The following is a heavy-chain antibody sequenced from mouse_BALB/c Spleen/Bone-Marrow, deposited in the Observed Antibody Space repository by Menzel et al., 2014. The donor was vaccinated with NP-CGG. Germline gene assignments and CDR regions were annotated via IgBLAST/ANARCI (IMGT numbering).Heavy chain of an antibody. CDR3: ARADGYYAWFAY. D-gene: IGHD2-3*01. V-gene: IGHV14-3*02. CDR1: GFNIKDTY. J-gene: IGHJ3*01. Sequence: EVMLVESGAEFVKPGASVKLSCTASGFNIKDTYMHWVKRRPEQGLEWIGRIDPANDNTKYDPKFQGKATITADTSSNTAYLQLSSLTSEDTAVYYCARADGYYAWFAYWGQGTLVIVSA. CDR2: IDPANDNT.